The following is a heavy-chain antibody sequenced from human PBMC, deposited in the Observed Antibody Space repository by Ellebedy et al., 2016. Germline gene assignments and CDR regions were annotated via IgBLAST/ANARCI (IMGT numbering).Heavy chain of an antibody. Sequence: GGSLRLXXAASGFTFSSYAMHWVRQAPGKGLEWVAVISYDGSNEYYGDSVKGRFTISRDNSKNTLYLQMNSLRAEDTAVYYCAKDQEKLWFGELLWGGNWFDPWGQGTLVTVSS. J-gene: IGHJ5*02. CDR1: GFTFSSYA. V-gene: IGHV3-30*04. CDR3: AKDQEKLWFGELLWGGNWFDP. D-gene: IGHD3-10*01. CDR2: ISYDGSNE.